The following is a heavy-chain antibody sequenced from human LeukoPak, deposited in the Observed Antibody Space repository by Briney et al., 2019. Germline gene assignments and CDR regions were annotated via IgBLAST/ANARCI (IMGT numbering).Heavy chain of an antibody. CDR2: IKQDGSEK. CDR3: ARPLYSGYDDAFDI. Sequence: PGGSLRLSCAASGFTVSSNYMSWVRQAPGKGLEWVANIKQDGSEKYYVDSVKGRFTISRDNAKNSLYLQMNSLRAEDTAVYYCARPLYSGYDDAFDIWGQGTMVTVSS. D-gene: IGHD5-12*01. J-gene: IGHJ3*02. V-gene: IGHV3-7*01. CDR1: GFTVSSNY.